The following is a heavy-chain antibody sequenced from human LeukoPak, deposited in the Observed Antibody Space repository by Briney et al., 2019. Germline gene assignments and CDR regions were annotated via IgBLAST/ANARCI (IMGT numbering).Heavy chain of an antibody. D-gene: IGHD5-18*01. Sequence: GGSLRLSCAASGFIFSSYGMSWVRQAPGKGLEWVSTVSGGGGRTTYYADSVKGRFTISRDNSKNTLYLQMNSLRAEDTAVYYCAKSVHSAMVTGYFDYWGQGTLVTVSS. J-gene: IGHJ4*02. V-gene: IGHV3-23*01. CDR2: VSGGGGRTT. CDR1: GFIFSSYG. CDR3: AKSVHSAMVTGYFDY.